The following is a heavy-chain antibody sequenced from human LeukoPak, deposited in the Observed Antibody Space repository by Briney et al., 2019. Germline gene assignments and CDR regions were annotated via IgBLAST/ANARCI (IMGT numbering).Heavy chain of an antibody. CDR1: GFTFSSYA. J-gene: IGHJ4*02. CDR3: ARGGYYDSSGYYSTGWFDY. Sequence: GGSLRLSCAASGFTFSSYAMHWVRQAPGKGLEWVAVISYDGSNKYYADSVRGRFTISRDNSKNTLYLQMNSLRAEDTAVYYCARGGYYDSSGYYSTGWFDYWGQGTLVTVSS. V-gene: IGHV3-30*04. CDR2: ISYDGSNK. D-gene: IGHD3-22*01.